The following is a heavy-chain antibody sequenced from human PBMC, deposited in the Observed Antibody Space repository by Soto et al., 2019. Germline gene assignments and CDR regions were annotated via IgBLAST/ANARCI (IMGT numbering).Heavy chain of an antibody. CDR1: GFTFSDSA. CDR2: IRSKTNNYAT. J-gene: IGHJ4*02. V-gene: IGHV3-73*01. CDR3: TRHLSDF. Sequence: ESGGGLVQPGGSLKLSCAASGFTFSDSALHWVRQASGKGLEWVGRIRSKTNNYATAYAASVKGRFTISRDDTKNTAYLQMDSLKTEDTAVYYCTRHLSDFWGQGTLVTVSS.